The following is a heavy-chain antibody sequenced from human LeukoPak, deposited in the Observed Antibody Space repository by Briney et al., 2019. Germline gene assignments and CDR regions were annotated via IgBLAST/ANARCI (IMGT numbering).Heavy chain of an antibody. V-gene: IGHV5-51*01. CDR2: IYPGDSDT. Sequence: GESLKISCKGSEYSFTNYWIGWVRQTPGKGLEWMGFIYPGDSDTTNSPSFQGQVTISADKSSSTAYLQWSSLKASDTAMYYCARRGGYNYGYFDYWGQGTQVTVS. D-gene: IGHD5-18*01. CDR1: EYSFTNYW. CDR3: ARRGGYNYGYFDY. J-gene: IGHJ4*02.